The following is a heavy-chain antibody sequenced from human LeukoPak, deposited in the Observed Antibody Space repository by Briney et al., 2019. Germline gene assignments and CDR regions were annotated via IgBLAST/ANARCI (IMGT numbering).Heavy chain of an antibody. CDR1: GFTFSTYA. D-gene: IGHD3-10*02. Sequence: GGSLRLSCAASGFTFSTYAMNWVRQAPGKGLEWVSGISASGGATYYADSVKGRFTISRDNSKNTLYLQMNSLSAEDTAVYYCAKDLSQRLVRGDFDHWGQGTLVTVSS. CDR3: AKDLSQRLVRGDFDH. J-gene: IGHJ4*02. CDR2: ISASGGAT. V-gene: IGHV3-23*01.